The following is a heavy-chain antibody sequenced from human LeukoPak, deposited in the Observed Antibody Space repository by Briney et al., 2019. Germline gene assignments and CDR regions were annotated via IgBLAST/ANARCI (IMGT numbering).Heavy chain of an antibody. CDR1: GYSFTSYW. D-gene: IGHD4-17*01. V-gene: IGHV5-51*01. CDR2: IYPGDSDT. CDR3: ARGIHGDYAYPFFDY. Sequence: TGESLKISCKGSGYSFTSYWICWVRQMPGKGLEWMGIIYPGDSDTRYSPSFQGQVTISADKSISTAYLQWSSLKASDTAMYYCARGIHGDYAYPFFDYWGQGTLVTVSS. J-gene: IGHJ4*02.